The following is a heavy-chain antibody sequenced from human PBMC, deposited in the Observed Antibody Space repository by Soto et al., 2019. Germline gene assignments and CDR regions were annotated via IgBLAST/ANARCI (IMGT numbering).Heavy chain of an antibody. CDR1: GFTVSSNY. J-gene: IGHJ4*02. V-gene: IGHV3-53*01. CDR2: IYSGGST. Sequence: GGSLRLSCAASGFTVSSNYMSWVRQAPGKGLEWVSVIYSGGSTYYADSVKGRFTISRDNSKNTLYLQMNSLRAEDTAVYYCAKDRVPAAMDVTIFDYWGQGTLVTVSS. CDR3: AKDRVPAAMDVTIFDY. D-gene: IGHD2-2*01.